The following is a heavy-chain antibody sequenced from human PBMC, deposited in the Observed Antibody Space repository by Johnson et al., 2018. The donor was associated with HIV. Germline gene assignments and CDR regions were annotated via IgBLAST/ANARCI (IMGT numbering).Heavy chain of an antibody. D-gene: IGHD2-8*02. J-gene: IGHJ3*02. CDR1: GFTFSSYA. Sequence: VQLVESGGGLVQPGGSLRLSCAASGFTFSSYAMSWVRQAPGKGLEWVSAISGSGGSTYYADSVTGRFTISRDNSKHTLDLQMNSLRAEDTAVYYCARSGLFVLVVYAPDVFDIWGQGTMVTVSS. CDR3: ARSGLFVLVVYAPDVFDI. CDR2: ISGSGGST. V-gene: IGHV3-23*04.